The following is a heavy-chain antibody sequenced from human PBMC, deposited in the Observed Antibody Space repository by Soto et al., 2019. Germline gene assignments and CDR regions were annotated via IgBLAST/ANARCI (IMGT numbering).Heavy chain of an antibody. Sequence: PGGSLRLSCAASGFAFKYARMTWVRQAPGKGLECAGHIRSNIDGATTAYAAPVKGRFTISRDESNNTVDLQMNSLITEDTAVYDWNTDWGSGTHYARAFDVWGQGTLVTVSS. CDR3: NTDWGSGTHYARAFDV. J-gene: IGHJ3*01. D-gene: IGHD3-16*01. CDR1: GFAFKYAR. V-gene: IGHV3-15*01. CDR2: IRSNIDGATT.